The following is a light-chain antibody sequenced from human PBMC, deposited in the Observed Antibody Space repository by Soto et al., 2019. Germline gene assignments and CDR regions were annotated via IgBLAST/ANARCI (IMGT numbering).Light chain of an antibody. CDR2: DAS. CDR3: QHYNSLSS. CDR1: QSISRY. V-gene: IGKV1-5*01. J-gene: IGKJ3*01. Sequence: DIQMTQSPSTLSASVGDSVTITCRASQSISRYLAWYQKKPGEAPKLLIYDASSLQSGVSSRFSASGSGTEFSLSISSLQPDDLATYYCQHYNSLSSFGPGTKVEIK.